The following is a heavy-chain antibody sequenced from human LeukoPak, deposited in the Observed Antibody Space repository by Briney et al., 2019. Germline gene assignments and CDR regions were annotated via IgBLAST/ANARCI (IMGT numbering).Heavy chain of an antibody. CDR2: IYYSGST. V-gene: IGHV4-59*01. J-gene: IGHJ3*02. CDR3: ARDSSGYYDRAFDI. CDR1: GGSISSYY. Sequence: SETLSLTCTVSGGSISSYYWSWIRQPPGKGPEWIGYIYYSGSTNYNPSLKSRVTISVDTSKNQFSLKLSSVTAADTAVYYCARDSSGYYDRAFDIWGQGTMVTVSS. D-gene: IGHD3-22*01.